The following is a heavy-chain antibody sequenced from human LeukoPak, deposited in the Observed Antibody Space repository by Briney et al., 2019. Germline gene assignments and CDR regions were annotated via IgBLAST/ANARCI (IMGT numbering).Heavy chain of an antibody. J-gene: IGHJ4*02. Sequence: PGGSLRLSCAASGFTFSSYSMNWVRQAPGKGLEWVSSISTSSSSKYYADSVKGRFTISRDNAKNSLDLQMNSLRAEDTAVYYCARWDDLFLIDFWGQGTLVTVSS. V-gene: IGHV3-21*01. CDR2: ISTSSSSK. D-gene: IGHD3-9*01. CDR1: GFTFSSYS. CDR3: ARWDDLFLIDF.